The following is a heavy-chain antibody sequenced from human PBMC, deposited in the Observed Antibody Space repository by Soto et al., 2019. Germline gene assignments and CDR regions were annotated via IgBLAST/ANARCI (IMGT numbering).Heavy chain of an antibody. CDR1: GGTFSRYA. CDR3: ARDDSSGFHFDY. CDR2: IIPIFGTA. D-gene: IGHD3-22*01. J-gene: IGHJ4*02. Sequence: GAAVKVSCKASGGTFSRYAISWVRQAPGQGLEWMGGIIPIFGTANYAQRFQGRVTITADESTSTAYMELSSLRSEDTAVYYCARDDSSGFHFDYWGQGTLVTVSS. V-gene: IGHV1-69*13.